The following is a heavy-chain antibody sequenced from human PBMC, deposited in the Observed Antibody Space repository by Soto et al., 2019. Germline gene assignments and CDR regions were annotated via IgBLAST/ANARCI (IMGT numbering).Heavy chain of an antibody. Sequence: QVQLQESGPGLVKPSQTLSLTCTVSGGSISSGGYYWSWIRQHPGKGLEWIGYIYYSGSTYYNPSLKSRVTISVDTSKNQFSLKLSSVTAADTAVYYCAREVRDYGDYGYDGAFDIWGQGTMVTVSS. CDR3: AREVRDYGDYGYDGAFDI. D-gene: IGHD4-17*01. CDR2: IYYSGST. CDR1: GGSISSGGYY. J-gene: IGHJ3*02. V-gene: IGHV4-31*03.